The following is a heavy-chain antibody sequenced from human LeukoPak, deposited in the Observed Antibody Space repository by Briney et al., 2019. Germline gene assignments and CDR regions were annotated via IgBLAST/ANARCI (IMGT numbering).Heavy chain of an antibody. CDR1: VYTFSSYW. Sequence: VGSLRLSCVDSVYTFSSYWMHCVRQAPGRGVVCVSHIYRYGGSKRCADSVRGRFTISRDNTKSTLFLYMHSVRDEDTGVYYCARRYSNSVDYWGQGTLVTVSS. CDR3: ARRYSNSVDY. V-gene: IGHV3-74*01. D-gene: IGHD6-13*01. J-gene: IGHJ4*02. CDR2: IYRYGGSK.